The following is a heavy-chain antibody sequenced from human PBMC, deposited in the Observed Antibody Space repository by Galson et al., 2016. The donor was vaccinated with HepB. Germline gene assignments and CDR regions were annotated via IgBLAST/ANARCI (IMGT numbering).Heavy chain of an antibody. V-gene: IGHV4-61*01. CDR1: GVSVSSTTDY. J-gene: IGHJ6*02. Sequence: SETLSLTCTVSGVSVSSTTDYWSWIRQPPGKGLEWIGYVYYTGRASNNPSLKSRVTMSVDTSKNQFSLKLSSVTAADTAVYYCARRTFYYGLDVWGQGTTVTVSS. CDR2: VYYTGRA. CDR3: ARRTFYYGLDV.